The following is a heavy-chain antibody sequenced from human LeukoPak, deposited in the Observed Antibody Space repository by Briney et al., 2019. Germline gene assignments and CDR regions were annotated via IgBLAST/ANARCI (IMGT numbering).Heavy chain of an antibody. J-gene: IGHJ4*02. V-gene: IGHV3-23*01. CDR3: AKESDSAGACDF. CDR2: INGSGDAT. CDR1: GFIFSHYT. D-gene: IGHD2-21*02. Sequence: PGGSLRLSCAASGFIFSHYTMTWVRQAPGKGLEWVSSINGSGDATKYADFVMGRFTISRDNSKNTVSLQMNSLRAEDTAVYYCAKESDSAGACDFWGQGTLVTVSS.